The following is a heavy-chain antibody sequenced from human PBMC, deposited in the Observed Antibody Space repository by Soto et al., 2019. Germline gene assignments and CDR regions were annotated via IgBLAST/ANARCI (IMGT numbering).Heavy chain of an antibody. Sequence: PGGSLRLSCAASGFTFSSYWMSWVRQAPGKGLEWVANIKQDGSEKYYVDSVKGRFTISRDNAKNSLYLQMNSLRAEDTAVYYCARESFGVVRNNWFDPWGQGTLVTVSS. J-gene: IGHJ5*02. CDR1: GFTFSSYW. V-gene: IGHV3-7*01. CDR3: ARESFGVVRNNWFDP. CDR2: IKQDGSEK. D-gene: IGHD3-3*01.